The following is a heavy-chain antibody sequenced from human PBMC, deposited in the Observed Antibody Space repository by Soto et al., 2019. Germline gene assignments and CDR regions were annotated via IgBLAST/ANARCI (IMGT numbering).Heavy chain of an antibody. CDR2: INSDGSST. CDR1: GFTFSSYW. J-gene: IGHJ4*02. D-gene: IGHD6-6*01. CDR3: AREYSSSRYFDY. V-gene: IGHV3-74*01. Sequence: EVQLVESGGGLVQPGGSLRLSCAASGFTFSSYWMHWVRQTPGKGLVGVSRINSDGSSTSYADSVKGRFTISRDNAKNTLYLQMNSLRAEDTAVYYCAREYSSSRYFDYWGQGTLVTVSS.